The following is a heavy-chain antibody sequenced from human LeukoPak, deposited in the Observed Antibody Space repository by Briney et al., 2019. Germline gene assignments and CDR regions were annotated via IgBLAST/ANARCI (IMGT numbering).Heavy chain of an antibody. D-gene: IGHD3-3*01. J-gene: IGHJ6*02. CDR2: ISGSGGST. CDR3: ANGYDFWSGYYTREYYYYYGMDV. V-gene: IGHV3-23*01. Sequence: GGSLRLSCAASGFTFSSYAMSWVRQAPGKGLEWVSAISGSGGSTYCADSVKGRFTISRDNSKNTLYLQMNSLRAEDTAVYYCANGYDFWSGYYTREYYYYYGMDVWGQGTTVTVSS. CDR1: GFTFSSYA.